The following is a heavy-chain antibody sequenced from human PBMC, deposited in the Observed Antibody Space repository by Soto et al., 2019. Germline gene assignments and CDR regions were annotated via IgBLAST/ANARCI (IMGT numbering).Heavy chain of an antibody. V-gene: IGHV4-59*06. CDR2: IYHSGIT. CDR1: GVSITSYY. D-gene: IGHD6-6*01. CDR3: ARVAGSSRGYFDY. Sequence: KTSETLSLTCTVSGVSITSYYWSWIRQPAGKGLEWIGYIYHSGITSYSPSLKSRVTISADRSNNQFSLRLSSVTAADTAVYYCARVAGSSRGYFDYWGQGTLVTVSS. J-gene: IGHJ4*02.